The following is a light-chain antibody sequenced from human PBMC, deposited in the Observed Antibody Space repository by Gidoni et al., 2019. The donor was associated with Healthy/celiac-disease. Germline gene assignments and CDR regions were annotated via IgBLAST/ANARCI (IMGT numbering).Light chain of an antibody. CDR1: QSISSY. V-gene: IGKV1-39*01. Sequence: DIQLTQSPSSLSASVGDRVTIPGRASQSISSYLNWYQQKPGKAPKLLIYAASSLQSGVPSRFSGSGFGTDFTLTISSLQPEDFATYYCQQSYSTPPRTFGQGTKVEIK. CDR3: QQSYSTPPRT. J-gene: IGKJ1*01. CDR2: AAS.